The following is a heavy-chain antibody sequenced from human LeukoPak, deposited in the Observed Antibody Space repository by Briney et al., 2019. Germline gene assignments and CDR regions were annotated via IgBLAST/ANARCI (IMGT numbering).Heavy chain of an antibody. CDR3: ARGDSSGYYYGYYYMDV. V-gene: IGHV4-61*05. D-gene: IGHD3-22*01. J-gene: IGHJ6*03. CDR2: IYYSGST. Sequence: SETLSLTCTVSGGSISSSSYYWGWLRQPPGKGLEWIGYIYYSGSTNYNPSLKSRVTISIDTSKNQFSLKLSSVTAADTAVYYCARGDSSGYYYGYYYMDVWGKGTTVTVS. CDR1: GGSISSSSYY.